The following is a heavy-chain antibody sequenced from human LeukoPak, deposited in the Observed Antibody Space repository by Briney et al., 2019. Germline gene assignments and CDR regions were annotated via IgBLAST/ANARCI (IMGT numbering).Heavy chain of an antibody. V-gene: IGHV1-2*02. D-gene: IGHD3-22*01. CDR1: GYTFTGYY. J-gene: IGHJ4*02. Sequence: ASVKVSCKASGYTFTGYYMHWVRQAPGQGLEWMGWINPNSGGTNYAQKFQGRVTMTRDTSISTAYMELSRLRSDDTAVYYCAKDKYYYDSSGPENFDYWGQETLVTVSS. CDR3: AKDKYYYDSSGPENFDY. CDR2: INPNSGGT.